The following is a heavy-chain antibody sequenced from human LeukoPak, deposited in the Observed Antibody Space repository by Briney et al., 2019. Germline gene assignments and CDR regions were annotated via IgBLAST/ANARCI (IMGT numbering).Heavy chain of an antibody. CDR1: GFTFSSYW. CDR2: IDIDGSNT. V-gene: IGHV3-74*01. Sequence: PGESLRLSCAASGFTFSSYWMHWVRQAPGKGLVWVSRIDIDGSNTNYADSVKGRFTISRDNAKNTLYLQMNGLRAEDTAVYYCARDRGGSSFDYWGQGTLVTASS. J-gene: IGHJ4*02. CDR3: ARDRGGSSFDY. D-gene: IGHD3-16*01.